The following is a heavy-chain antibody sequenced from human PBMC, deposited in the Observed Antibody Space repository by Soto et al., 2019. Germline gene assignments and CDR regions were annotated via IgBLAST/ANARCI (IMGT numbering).Heavy chain of an antibody. CDR3: ARELRLLEWLCHRRENWFDP. V-gene: IGHV1-8*01. CDR1: GYTFTSYD. D-gene: IGHD3-3*01. CDR2: MNPNSGNT. Sequence: ASVKVSCKASGYTFTSYDINWVRQATGQGLEWMGWMNPNSGNTGYAQKFQGRVTMTRNTSISTAYMELSSLRSEDTAVYYCARELRLLEWLCHRRENWFDPWGQGTLVTVSS. J-gene: IGHJ5*02.